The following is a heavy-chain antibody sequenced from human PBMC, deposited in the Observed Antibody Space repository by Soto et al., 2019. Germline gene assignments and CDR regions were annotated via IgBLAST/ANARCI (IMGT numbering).Heavy chain of an antibody. D-gene: IGHD4-17*01. CDR2: IYYSGST. V-gene: IGHV4-39*01. J-gene: IGHJ3*02. CDR1: GGSISSSSYY. CDR3: ARHGGTLYGDYLMASAFDI. Sequence: QLQLQESGPGLVKPSETLSLTCTVSGGSISSSSYYWGWIRQPPGKGLEWIGSIYYSGSTYYNPSLESRVTISVDTSKNQFSLKLSSVTAADTAVYYCARHGGTLYGDYLMASAFDIWGQGTMVTVSS.